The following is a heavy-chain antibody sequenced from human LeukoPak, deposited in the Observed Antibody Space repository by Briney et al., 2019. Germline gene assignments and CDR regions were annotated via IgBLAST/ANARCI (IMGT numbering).Heavy chain of an antibody. CDR1: GYTFTGYY. J-gene: IGHJ4*02. D-gene: IGHD3-22*01. CDR2: INPNSGGT. CDR3: AREPVQYYYDSSGYFDY. Sequence: ASVKVSCKASGYTFTGYYMHWVRQAPGQGLEWMGWINPNSGGTNYAQKFQGRVTMTRATSISTAYMELSRLRSDDTAVYYCAREPVQYYYDSSGYFDYWGQGTLVTVSS. V-gene: IGHV1-2*02.